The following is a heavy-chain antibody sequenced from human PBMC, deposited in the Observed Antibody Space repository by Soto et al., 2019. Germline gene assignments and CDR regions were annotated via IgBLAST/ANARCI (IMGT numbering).Heavy chain of an antibody. CDR2: IYHSGST. CDR3: ARDSSGDYDYFDY. V-gene: IGHV4-30-2*01. CDR1: GGSISSGGYS. Sequence: QLQLQESGSGLVKPSQTLSLTCAVSGGSISSGGYSWSWIRQPPGKGLEWIGYIYHSGSTYYNPSLKSRVTISVDRSKHQFSLKLSSVTAADTAVYYCARDSSGDYDYFDYWGQGTLVTVSS. J-gene: IGHJ4*02. D-gene: IGHD4-17*01.